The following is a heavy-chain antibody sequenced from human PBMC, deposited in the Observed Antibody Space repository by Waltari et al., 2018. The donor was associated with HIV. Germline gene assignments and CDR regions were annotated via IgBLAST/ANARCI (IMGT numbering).Heavy chain of an antibody. CDR3: AGGRDSREQRLVAGFDF. D-gene: IGHD2-8*02. V-gene: IGHV4-34*02. CDR2: INHRGSN. J-gene: IGHJ4*02. CDR1: NASFTDSF. Sequence: QVQLQQWGAGLLKPSDTLSLTCAVYNASFTDSFWSWIRQIPGNRLEWIVEINHRGSNDYKPSVKSRVTMSSDMSKRQFSMRLKSVVAADTALYFCAGGRDSREQRLVAGFDFWGRGTLVTVSS.